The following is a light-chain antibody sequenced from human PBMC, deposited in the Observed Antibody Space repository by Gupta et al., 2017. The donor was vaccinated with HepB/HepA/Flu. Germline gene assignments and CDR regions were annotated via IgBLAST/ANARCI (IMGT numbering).Light chain of an antibody. CDR2: DTI. V-gene: IGLV7-46*01. CDR1: TGAVTSGYY. Sequence: AVLTPQPSLPVSPGWTGTLTCVSCTGAVTSGYYHHCFQQKPGQPPTTLIYDTINKHPWTPARFSCSLLGGKAALTLSGAQPEDEADYYCFLSYGGARVWVFGGGTELTVL. J-gene: IGLJ3*02. CDR3: FLSYGGARVWV.